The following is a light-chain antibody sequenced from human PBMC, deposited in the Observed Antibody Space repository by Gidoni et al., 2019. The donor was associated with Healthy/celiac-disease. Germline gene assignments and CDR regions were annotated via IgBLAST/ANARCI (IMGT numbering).Light chain of an antibody. CDR1: SSDVGSYDL. J-gene: IGLJ2*01. CDR2: EVS. Sequence: QSAMTPPASVSGSQGQSITIACTGTSSDVGSYDLVSGYRQHPGKAPKLMIYEVSKRPSVVSNRFSCSQSGNTASLTISGLQAEDEADYYCCSYAGSHVVFGGGTKLTVL. V-gene: IGLV2-23*02. CDR3: CSYAGSHVV.